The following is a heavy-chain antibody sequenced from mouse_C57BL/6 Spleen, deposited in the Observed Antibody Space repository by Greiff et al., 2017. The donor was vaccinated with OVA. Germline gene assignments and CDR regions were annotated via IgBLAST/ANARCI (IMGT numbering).Heavy chain of an antibody. CDR1: GFNIQDYY. Sequence: VQLQQSGAELVKPGASVKLSCTASGFNIQDYYMHWVKQRTEQGLEWIGRIDPEDGETKYAPHFQGKATITADTSSNTAYLQLSSLTSEDTAVYYCARGYYGSSGAYWGQGTLVTVSA. D-gene: IGHD1-1*01. CDR2: IDPEDGET. J-gene: IGHJ3*01. CDR3: ARGYYGSSGAY. V-gene: IGHV14-2*01.